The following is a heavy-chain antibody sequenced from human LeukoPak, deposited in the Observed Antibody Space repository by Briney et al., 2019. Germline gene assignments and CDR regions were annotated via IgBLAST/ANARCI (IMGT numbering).Heavy chain of an antibody. V-gene: IGHV4-34*01. Sequence: SETLSLTCAVYGGSFSGYYWSWIRQPPGKGLEWIGEINHSGSTNHNPSLKSRVTISVDTSKNQFSLKLSSVTAADTAVYYCARAATVARWLQYNWFDPWGQGTLVTVSS. D-gene: IGHD5-24*01. CDR1: GGSFSGYY. J-gene: IGHJ5*02. CDR2: INHSGST. CDR3: ARAATVARWLQYNWFDP.